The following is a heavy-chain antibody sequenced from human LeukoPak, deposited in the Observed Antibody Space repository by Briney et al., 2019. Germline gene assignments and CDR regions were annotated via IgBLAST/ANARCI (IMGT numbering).Heavy chain of an antibody. CDR2: MNPNSGNT. J-gene: IGHJ3*02. CDR3: ARGYFDWSLSGGPENAFDI. V-gene: IGHV1-8*03. Sequence: GASVKVSCKASGYTFTSYDINWVRQATGQGLEWMGWMNPNSGNTGYAQKFQGRVTITRNTSISTAYMELSSLRSEDTAVYYCARGYFDWSLSGGPENAFDIWGQGTMVTVSS. CDR1: GYTFTSYD. D-gene: IGHD3-9*01.